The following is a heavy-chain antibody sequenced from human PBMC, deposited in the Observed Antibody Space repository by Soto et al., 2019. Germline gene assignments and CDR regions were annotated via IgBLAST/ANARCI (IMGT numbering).Heavy chain of an antibody. Sequence: QVQLVESGGGVVQPGRSLRLSCAASGLTFSSYGMQWVRQAPGKGLEWVAVISYNGSNKYYADSVKGRFTISRDNSKNTLYLQRNSLSAEDTAVYSCAKDFLVVVVAAPLDYWGQGTLVTVSS. D-gene: IGHD2-15*01. CDR3: AKDFLVVVVAAPLDY. V-gene: IGHV3-30*18. CDR2: ISYNGSNK. J-gene: IGHJ4*02. CDR1: GLTFSSYG.